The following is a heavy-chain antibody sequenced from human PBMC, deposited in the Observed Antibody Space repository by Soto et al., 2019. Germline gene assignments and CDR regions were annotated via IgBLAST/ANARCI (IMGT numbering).Heavy chain of an antibody. J-gene: IGHJ4*02. CDR2: IIPILGIA. CDR3: ARELVTIFGVVIPASYFDY. D-gene: IGHD3-3*01. V-gene: IGHV1-69*08. Sequence: QVQLVQSGAEVKKPGSSVKVSCKASGGTFSSYTISWVRQAPGQGLEWMGRIIPILGIANYAQKFQGRVTITADQSTITAYMELSSLRSEDTAVYYCARELVTIFGVVIPASYFDYWGQGTLVTVSS. CDR1: GGTFSSYT.